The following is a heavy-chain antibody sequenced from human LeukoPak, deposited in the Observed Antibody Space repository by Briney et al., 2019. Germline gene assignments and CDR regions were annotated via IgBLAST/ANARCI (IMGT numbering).Heavy chain of an antibody. CDR1: GGSISSSSYY. Sequence: ETLSLTCTVSGGSISSSSYYWGWIRQPPGKGLEWIGGIYYSGSTYYNPSLKSRVTISVDTSKNQFSLKLSSVTAADTAVCYCARDKEYYYDSSGSKGFDPWGQGTLVTVSS. CDR2: IYYSGST. V-gene: IGHV4-39*07. J-gene: IGHJ5*02. D-gene: IGHD3-22*01. CDR3: ARDKEYYYDSSGSKGFDP.